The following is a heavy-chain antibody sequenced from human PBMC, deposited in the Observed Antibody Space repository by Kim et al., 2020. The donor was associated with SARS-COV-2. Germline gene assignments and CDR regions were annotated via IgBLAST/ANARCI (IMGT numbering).Heavy chain of an antibody. J-gene: IGHJ6*02. D-gene: IGHD4-17*01. V-gene: IGHV3-11*06. Sequence: GRFTISRDNAKNSLYLQMNSLRAEDTAVYYCAADYGDYGEYYYYYGMDVWGQGTTVTVSS. CDR3: AADYGDYGEYYYYYGMDV.